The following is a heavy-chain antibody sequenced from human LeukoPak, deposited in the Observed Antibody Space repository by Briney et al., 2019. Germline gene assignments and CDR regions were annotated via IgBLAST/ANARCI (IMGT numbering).Heavy chain of an antibody. CDR2: ISGSGGST. V-gene: IGHV3-23*01. CDR1: GFTFSSYA. CDR3: AREANYYDSSGYGYFQH. D-gene: IGHD3-22*01. Sequence: GGSLRLSCAASGFTFSSYAMSWVRQAPGKGLEWVSAISGSGGSTYYADSVKGRFTISRDNSKNTLYLQMNSLRAEDTAVYYCAREANYYDSSGYGYFQHWGQGTLVTVSS. J-gene: IGHJ1*01.